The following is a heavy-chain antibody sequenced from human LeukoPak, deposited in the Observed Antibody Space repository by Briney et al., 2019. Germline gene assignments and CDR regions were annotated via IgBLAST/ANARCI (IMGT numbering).Heavy chain of an antibody. J-gene: IGHJ5*02. CDR1: GGSFSGYY. CDR2: ISHSGST. CDR3: ARVTMPGSSAMGWFDP. Sequence: PSETLSLTCAVYGGSFSGYYWSWIRQPPGKGLEWIGEISHSGSTNYNPSLKSRVTISVDTSKNQFSLKLSSVTAADTAVYYCARVTMPGSSAMGWFDPWGQGTLVTVSS. D-gene: IGHD3-10*01. V-gene: IGHV4-34*01.